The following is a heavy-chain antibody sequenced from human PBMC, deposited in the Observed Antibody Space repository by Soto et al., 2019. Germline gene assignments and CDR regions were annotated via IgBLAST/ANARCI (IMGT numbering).Heavy chain of an antibody. CDR2: ISDSGAST. CDR3: AKPYYYGSGSYGGFDY. Sequence: EVQLLESGGGLVQPGGSLRLSCAASGFTFSSYAMSWLRQAPGKGLEWVSAISDSGASTYNADSVKGRFAISKDNSKNTLYLQLNGLRAEDTAVYFCAKPYYYGSGSYGGFDYWGQGTLVTVSS. J-gene: IGHJ4*02. V-gene: IGHV3-23*01. CDR1: GFTFSSYA. D-gene: IGHD3-10*01.